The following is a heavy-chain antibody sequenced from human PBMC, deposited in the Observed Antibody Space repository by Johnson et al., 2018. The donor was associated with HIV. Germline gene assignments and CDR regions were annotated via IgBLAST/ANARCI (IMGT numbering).Heavy chain of an antibody. V-gene: IGHV3-33*08. J-gene: IGHJ3*02. D-gene: IGHD2-15*01. CDR3: ARERYGSQAIDAFDI. Sequence: QVQLVESGGGVVQPGRSLSLSCAASGFTFSSYAIHWVRQAPGKGLEWVAVIWYDGSNKYYADSVKGRFIISRDNSQNTVFLQMNSLRAEDMAVYYCARERYGSQAIDAFDIWGQGTMVTVSS. CDR2: IWYDGSNK. CDR1: GFTFSSYA.